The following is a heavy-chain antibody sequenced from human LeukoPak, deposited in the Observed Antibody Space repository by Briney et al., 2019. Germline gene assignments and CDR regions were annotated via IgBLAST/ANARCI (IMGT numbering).Heavy chain of an antibody. J-gene: IGHJ6*03. V-gene: IGHV4-34*01. CDR2: MNPSGST. CDR1: GGSFSGYY. CDR3: ARGRQDVTMIVVVMTAVSYYLDV. D-gene: IGHD3-22*01. Sequence: SSETLSLTCAVYGGSFSGYYWTWIRQTPEKGLEWIGEMNPSGSTNYNPSLKSRVTISVYTSKNHFSLELSSVPAADTAVYYCARGRQDVTMIVVVMTAVSYYLDVWGKGTTVTV.